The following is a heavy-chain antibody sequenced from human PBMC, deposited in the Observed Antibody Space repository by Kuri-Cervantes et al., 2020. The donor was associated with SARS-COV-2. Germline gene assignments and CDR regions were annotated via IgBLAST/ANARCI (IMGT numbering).Heavy chain of an antibody. CDR2: IYSGGST. Sequence: GGSLRLSCAASGFTVSSNYMSWVRQAPGKGLGWVSVIYSGGSTYYADSVKGRFTISRDNSKNTLYLQMNSLRAEDTAVYYCAREQTTLRQYYFDYWGQGTLVTVSS. CDR1: GFTVSSNY. CDR3: AREQTTLRQYYFDY. J-gene: IGHJ4*02. D-gene: IGHD4-17*01. V-gene: IGHV3-53*01.